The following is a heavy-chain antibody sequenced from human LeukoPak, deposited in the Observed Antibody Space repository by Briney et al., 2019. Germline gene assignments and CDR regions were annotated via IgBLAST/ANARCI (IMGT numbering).Heavy chain of an antibody. CDR3: ARVGTIVVVPAAKSLDY. CDR1: GYTFTSYG. CDR2: ISVYNGNT. D-gene: IGHD2-2*01. J-gene: IGHJ4*02. Sequence: GASVKVSCKASGYTFTSYGISWVRQAPGPGLEWMGWISVYNGNTNYAQKLQGRVTMTTDTSTSTAYMELRSLRSDDTAVYYCARVGTIVVVPAAKSLDYWGQGTLVTVSS. V-gene: IGHV1-18*01.